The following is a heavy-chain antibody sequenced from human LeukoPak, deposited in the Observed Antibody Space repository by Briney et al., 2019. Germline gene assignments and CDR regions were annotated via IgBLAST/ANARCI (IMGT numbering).Heavy chain of an antibody. D-gene: IGHD4-11*01. J-gene: IGHJ4*02. Sequence: QPGGSLRLSCAASGFTFSSYGMHWVRQAPGKGLEWVAFIRYDGSNKYYADSVKGRFTISRDNSKNTRYLQMNSLRAEDTAVYYCAKPTDDYSNYFDYWGQGTLVTVSS. V-gene: IGHV3-30*02. CDR3: AKPTDDYSNYFDY. CDR1: GFTFSSYG. CDR2: IRYDGSNK.